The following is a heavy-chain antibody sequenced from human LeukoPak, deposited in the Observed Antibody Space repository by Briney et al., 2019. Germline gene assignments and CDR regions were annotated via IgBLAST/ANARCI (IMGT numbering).Heavy chain of an antibody. D-gene: IGHD3-9*01. CDR2: ISYDGSNK. J-gene: IGHJ4*02. CDR1: GFTFSSYA. V-gene: IGHV3-30-3*01. CDR3: ASPTRPSADILTGYYFDY. Sequence: GGSLRLSCAASGFTFSSYAMHWVRQAPGKGLEGLAVISYDGSNKYYADSVKGRFTISRDNSKNTLYLQMNSLRAEDTAVYYCASPTRPSADILTGYYFDYWGQGTLVTVSS.